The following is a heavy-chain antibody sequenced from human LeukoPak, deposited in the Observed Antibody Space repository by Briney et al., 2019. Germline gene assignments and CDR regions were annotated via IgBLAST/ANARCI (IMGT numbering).Heavy chain of an antibody. V-gene: IGHV1-18*01. CDR2: ISAYNGNT. CDR3: ARHIDMITFGGDWNYFDY. D-gene: IGHD3-16*01. J-gene: IGHJ4*02. Sequence: GASVKVSCKASGYTFASYGISWVRQAPGQGLEWMGWISAYNGNTNYAQKLQGRVTMTTDTSTSTAYMELRSLRSDDTAVYYCARHIDMITFGGDWNYFDYWGQGTLVTVSS. CDR1: GYTFASYG.